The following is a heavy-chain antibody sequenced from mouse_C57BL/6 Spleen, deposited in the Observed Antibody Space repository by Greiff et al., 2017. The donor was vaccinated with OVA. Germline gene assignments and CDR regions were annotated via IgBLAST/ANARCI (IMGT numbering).Heavy chain of an antibody. D-gene: IGHD1-1*01. Sequence: VQLQQSGTVLARPGASVKMSCKTSGYTFTSYWMHWGKQRPGQGLEWIGAIYPGNSDTSYNQKFKGKAKLTAVTSASTAYMELSSLTNEDSAVYYCTRENYYGSSYVAWFAYWGQGTLVTVSA. V-gene: IGHV1-5*01. J-gene: IGHJ3*01. CDR3: TRENYYGSSYVAWFAY. CDR2: IYPGNSDT. CDR1: GYTFTSYW.